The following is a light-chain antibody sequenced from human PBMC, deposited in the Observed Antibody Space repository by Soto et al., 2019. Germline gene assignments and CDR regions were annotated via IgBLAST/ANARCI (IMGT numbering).Light chain of an antibody. Sequence: EILWTQSPATLSVSPGEGATLSCRASQSVSDNLAWYQQKPGQAPRLLIYGAHTRATGIPARFSGSGSGTEFTLTISNPQSEDFAVYYCQQYNKWPPAISFGQGTRLEIK. CDR3: QQYNKWPPAIS. V-gene: IGKV3-15*01. J-gene: IGKJ5*01. CDR1: QSVSDN. CDR2: GAH.